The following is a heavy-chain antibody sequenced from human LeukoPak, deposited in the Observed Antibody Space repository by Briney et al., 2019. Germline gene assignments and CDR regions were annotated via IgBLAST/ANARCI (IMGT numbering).Heavy chain of an antibody. CDR3: ARDPYSSGWSYYFDY. D-gene: IGHD6-19*01. V-gene: IGHV3-30-3*01. CDR1: GFTFSSYA. J-gene: IGHJ4*02. Sequence: GGSLRLSCAASGFTFSSYAMHWVRQAPGKGLEWVAVISYDGSNKYYADSVKGRFTISRDNSKNTLYLQMNSLRAEDTAVYYCARDPYSSGWSYYFDYWGQGTLVTVSS. CDR2: ISYDGSNK.